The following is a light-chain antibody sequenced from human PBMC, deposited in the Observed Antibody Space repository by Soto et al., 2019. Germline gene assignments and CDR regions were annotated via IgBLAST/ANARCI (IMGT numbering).Light chain of an antibody. CDR3: SSYTPTRSYV. J-gene: IGLJ1*01. Sequence: QSVLTQPASVSGSPGQSITISCTGTSSDVGGYNYVSWYQQHPGKAPRLMIYDVSTRPSGVSNRFSGSKSGKTASLTISGLQADDEADYYCSSYTPTRSYVFGTGTKVTV. CDR2: DVS. CDR1: SSDVGGYNY. V-gene: IGLV2-14*03.